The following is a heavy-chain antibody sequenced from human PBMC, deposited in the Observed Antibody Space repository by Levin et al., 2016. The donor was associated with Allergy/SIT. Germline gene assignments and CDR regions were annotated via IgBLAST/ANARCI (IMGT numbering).Heavy chain of an antibody. J-gene: IGHJ5*02. V-gene: IGHV1-69*01. CDR2: IIPIFGTA. D-gene: IGHD1-26*01. CDR3: ARDIIVGATHWFDP. Sequence: WVRQAPGQGLEWMGGIIPIFGTANYAQKFQGRVTITADESTSTAYMELSSLRSEDTAVYYCARDIIVGATHWFDPWGQGTLVTVSS.